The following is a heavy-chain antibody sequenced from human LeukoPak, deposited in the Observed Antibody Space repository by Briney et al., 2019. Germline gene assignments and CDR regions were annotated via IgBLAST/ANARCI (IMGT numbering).Heavy chain of an antibody. V-gene: IGHV3-30*18. CDR1: GFTFSSYG. J-gene: IGHJ4*02. D-gene: IGHD5-12*01. CDR3: AKGRSAYSGYDTFDY. Sequence: GRSLRLSCAASGFTFSSYGMHWVRQAPGKGLEWVAVIWYGGSNKYYADSVKGRFTISRDNSKNTLYLQMNSLRAEDTAVYYCAKGRSAYSGYDTFDYWGQGTLVTVSS. CDR2: IWYGGSNK.